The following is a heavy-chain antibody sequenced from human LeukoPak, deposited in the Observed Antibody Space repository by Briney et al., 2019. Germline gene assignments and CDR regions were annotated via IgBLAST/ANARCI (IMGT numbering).Heavy chain of an antibody. CDR1: GFTFSDYY. V-gene: IGHV3-11*01. CDR2: INIGGTNT. CDR3: ATDGAGFDT. Sequence: GGSLRLSCAASGFTFSDYYMSWIRQAPGKGLEWLSYINIGGTNTHYADSVKGRFTISRDNAKKSLYLEMNNLRAEDTAVYYCATDGAGFDTWGQGVLVAVSS. J-gene: IGHJ5*02.